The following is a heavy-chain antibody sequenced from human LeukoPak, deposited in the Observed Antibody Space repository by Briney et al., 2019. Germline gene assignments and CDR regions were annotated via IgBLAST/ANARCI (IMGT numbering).Heavy chain of an antibody. CDR3: ARAGIGYCSSTSCYGAFDI. Sequence: SETLSLTCTVSGGSISSGDYYWSWIRQPPGKGLEWIGYIYYSGSTYYNPSLKSRVTISVDTSKNQFSLKLSSVTAADTAVYYCARAGIGYCSSTSCYGAFDIWGQGTMVTVSS. D-gene: IGHD2-2*01. CDR2: IYYSGST. CDR1: GGSISSGDYY. J-gene: IGHJ3*02. V-gene: IGHV4-30-4*08.